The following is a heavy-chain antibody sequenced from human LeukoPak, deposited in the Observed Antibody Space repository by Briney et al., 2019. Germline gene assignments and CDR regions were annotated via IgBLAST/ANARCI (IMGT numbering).Heavy chain of an antibody. J-gene: IGHJ5*02. CDR3: ARGKAAAGTRWFDP. CDR2: INPNSGGT. Sequence: ASVKVSCKASGYTFTGYYMHWVRQAPGQGLEWMGWINPNSGGTNYAQKLQGRVTMTRDTSISTAYMELGRLRSDDTAVYYCARGKAAAGTRWFDPWGQGTLVTVSS. V-gene: IGHV1-2*02. CDR1: GYTFTGYY. D-gene: IGHD6-13*01.